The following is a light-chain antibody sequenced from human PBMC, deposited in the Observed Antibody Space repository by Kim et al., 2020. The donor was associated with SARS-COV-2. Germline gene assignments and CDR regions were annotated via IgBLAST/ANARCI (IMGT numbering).Light chain of an antibody. J-gene: IGKJ1*01. CDR2: GAS. CDR1: QSLSSNY. V-gene: IGKV3-20*01. CDR3: QQYATSPRT. Sequence: SPGESATLSCRASQSLSSNYLAWYQQKRGQTPRLLFYGASSRTTGIPDRFSGSGSGTDFTLTISRLEPEDFAVYYCQQYATSPRTFGQGTKVDIK.